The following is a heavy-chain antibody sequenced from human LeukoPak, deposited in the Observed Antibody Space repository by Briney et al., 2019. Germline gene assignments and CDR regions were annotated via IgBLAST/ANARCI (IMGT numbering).Heavy chain of an antibody. D-gene: IGHD3-22*01. Sequence: ASVKVSRKASGYTFTGYYMHWVRQAPGQGLEWMGWINPNSGGTNYAQKFQGWVTMTRDTSISTAYMELSRLRSDDTAVYYCARATEDRHYYDSSGYPITYYFDYWGQGTLVTVSS. J-gene: IGHJ4*02. CDR3: ARATEDRHYYDSSGYPITYYFDY. V-gene: IGHV1-2*04. CDR1: GYTFTGYY. CDR2: INPNSGGT.